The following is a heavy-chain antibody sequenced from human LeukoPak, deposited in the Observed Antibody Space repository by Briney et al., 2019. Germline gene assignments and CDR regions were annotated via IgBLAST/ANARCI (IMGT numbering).Heavy chain of an antibody. J-gene: IGHJ6*02. CDR2: ISSSGSTI. Sequence: GSLRLSCAAFGFSVSNNYMSWVRQAPGKGQEWVSYISSSGSTIYYADSVKGRFTISRDNAKNSLYLQMNSLRAEDTAVYYYARVNLGALVRGVFHYIGMDVWGQGTTVTVSS. V-gene: IGHV3-11*01. CDR1: GFSVSNNY. D-gene: IGHD3-10*01. CDR3: ARVNLGALVRGVFHYIGMDV.